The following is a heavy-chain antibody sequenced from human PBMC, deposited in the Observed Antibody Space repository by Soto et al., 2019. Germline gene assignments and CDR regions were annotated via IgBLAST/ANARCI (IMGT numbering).Heavy chain of an antibody. CDR1: GYTFTSYA. CDR3: ARDIMAAAPDY. Sequence: QVQLVQSGAEVKKPGASVKGSCKASGYTFTSYAMHWVRQAPGQRLEWMGWINAGNGNTKYSQKFQRRDTITRDTSASTAYMELSSLRSEDTAVYYCARDIMAAAPDYWGQGTLVTVSS. V-gene: IGHV1-3*01. J-gene: IGHJ4*02. D-gene: IGHD6-13*01. CDR2: INAGNGNT.